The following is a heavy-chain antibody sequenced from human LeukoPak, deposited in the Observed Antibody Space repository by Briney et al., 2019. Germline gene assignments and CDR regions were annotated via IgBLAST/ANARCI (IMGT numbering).Heavy chain of an antibody. Sequence: ASVKVSCKASGYTFTSYDINWVRQATGQGLEWIGCMNPNSGNTCYAQKFQGRVTMTRHTSISTAYMELSSLRSEDTAVYYCARSVEGYDFWSGYYWWFGPWGQGTLVTVSS. CDR2: MNPNSGNT. CDR1: GYTFTSYD. D-gene: IGHD3-3*01. V-gene: IGHV1-8*01. J-gene: IGHJ5*02. CDR3: ARSVEGYDFWSGYYWWFGP.